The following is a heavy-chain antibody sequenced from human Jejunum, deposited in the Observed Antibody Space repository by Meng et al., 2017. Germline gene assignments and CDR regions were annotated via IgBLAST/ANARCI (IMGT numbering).Heavy chain of an antibody. J-gene: IGHJ4*02. V-gene: IGHV3-11*01. Sequence: GGSLRLSCAASGFTFSDYYMRWVRQAPGKGLEWISHITCSGGSMYYADSVKGRFTISRDNARNSLYLQMNSLVADDTAVYYCARVVEYYYDNGRDYYESYYFDSWGQGTLVTVSS. CDR1: GFTFSDYY. CDR2: ITCSGGSM. CDR3: ARVVEYYYDNGRDYYESYYFDS. D-gene: IGHD3-22*01.